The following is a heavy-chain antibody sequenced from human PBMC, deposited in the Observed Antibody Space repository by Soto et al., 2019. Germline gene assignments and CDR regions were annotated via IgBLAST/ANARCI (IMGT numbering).Heavy chain of an antibody. Sequence: GGSLRLSCAAPGFTFSSYEMNWVRQAPGKGLEWVSYISSSGSTIYYADSVKGRFTISRDNAKNSLYLQMNSLRAEDTAVYYCARDTYYYDSSGGMDVWGQGTTVTVSS. CDR2: ISSSGSTI. CDR1: GFTFSSYE. D-gene: IGHD3-22*01. CDR3: ARDTYYYDSSGGMDV. J-gene: IGHJ6*02. V-gene: IGHV3-48*03.